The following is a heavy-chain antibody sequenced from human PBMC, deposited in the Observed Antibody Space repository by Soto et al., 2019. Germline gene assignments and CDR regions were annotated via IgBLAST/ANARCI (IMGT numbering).Heavy chain of an antibody. CDR1: GFSFTSNNW. D-gene: IGHD1-7*01. CDR2: IYRTGST. V-gene: IGHV4-4*02. Sequence: PSETLSLTSAVSGFSFTSNNWWTWVRQPPGQGLEWIGEIYRTGSTNYNPSLKSRVTISLDKSENQFSLKVTSLTAADTAVYYCASRDPGTSVDYWGQGTLVTVS. CDR3: ASRDPGTSVDY. J-gene: IGHJ4*02.